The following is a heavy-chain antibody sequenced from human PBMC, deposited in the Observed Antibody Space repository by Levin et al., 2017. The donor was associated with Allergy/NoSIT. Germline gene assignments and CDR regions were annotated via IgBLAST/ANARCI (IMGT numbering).Heavy chain of an antibody. CDR2: ISGSGGST. J-gene: IGHJ6*02. V-gene: IGHV3-23*01. CDR3: AKGYETKRGYSYNVASKPPPV. Sequence: GGSLRLSCAASGFTFSSYAMSWVRQAPGKGLEWVSAISGSGGSTYYADSVKGRFTISRDNSKNTLYLQMNSLRAEDTAVYYCAKGYETKRGYSYNVASKPPPVWGQGTTVTVSS. CDR1: GFTFSSYA. D-gene: IGHD5-18*01.